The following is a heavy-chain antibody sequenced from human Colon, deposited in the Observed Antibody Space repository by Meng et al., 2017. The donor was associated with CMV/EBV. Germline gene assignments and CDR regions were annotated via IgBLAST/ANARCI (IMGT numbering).Heavy chain of an antibody. D-gene: IGHD5-18*01. V-gene: IGHV3-11*04. CDR2: ISTSGRDI. Sequence: GGSLRLSCAASGFTFSDYYMSWIRQAPGKGLEWVSSISTSGRDIHYADSVKGRFTLSRDNAKNSLYLQMDSLRAEDTAIYYCVRHLEAGRNGYSEPFWGQGTLVTVSS. CDR3: VRHLEAGRNGYSEPF. CDR1: GFTFSDYY. J-gene: IGHJ1*01.